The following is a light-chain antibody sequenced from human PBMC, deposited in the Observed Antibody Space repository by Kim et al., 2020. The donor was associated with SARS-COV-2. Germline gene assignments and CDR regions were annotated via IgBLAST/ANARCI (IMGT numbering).Light chain of an antibody. Sequence: GDRVTITCRTSQSISSWLAWYQQKPGKAPKLLINKASALESGVPSRFSGSGYGTEFTLTISSLQPDDFATYYCQRYDTSGTFGQ. J-gene: IGKJ1*01. CDR2: KAS. V-gene: IGKV1-5*03. CDR3: QRYDTSGT. CDR1: QSISSW.